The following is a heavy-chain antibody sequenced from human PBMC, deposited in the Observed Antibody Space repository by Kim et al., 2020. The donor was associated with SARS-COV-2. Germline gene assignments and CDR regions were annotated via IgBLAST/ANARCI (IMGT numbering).Heavy chain of an antibody. V-gene: IGHV3-7*01. J-gene: IGHJ4*02. CDR2: SEK. CDR3: ARGSAWSGDY. Sequence: SEKKRVVAGKDRLTISRDNAKNSLYLQMSSLRAEDTAVYYWARGSAWSGDYWGQGTLVTVSS. D-gene: IGHD3-3*01.